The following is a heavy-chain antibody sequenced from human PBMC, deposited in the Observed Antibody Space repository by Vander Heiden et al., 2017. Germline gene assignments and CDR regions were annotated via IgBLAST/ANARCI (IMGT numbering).Heavy chain of an antibody. CDR2: SSSSSSYI. Sequence: EVQLVESGGGLVKPGGSLRLSCAASGFTFSSYSMNWVRQAPGKGLEWVSSSSSSSSYIYYADSVKGRFTISRDNAKNSLYLQMNNLRAEDTTVYYCARDYPGADIVVVTALGWYFDLWGRGTLVTVSS. CDR1: GFTFSSYS. V-gene: IGHV3-21*01. J-gene: IGHJ2*01. D-gene: IGHD2-21*02. CDR3: ARDYPGADIVVVTALGWYFDL.